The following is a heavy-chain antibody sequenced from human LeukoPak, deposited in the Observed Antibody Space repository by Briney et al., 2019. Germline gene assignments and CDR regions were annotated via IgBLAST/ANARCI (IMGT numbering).Heavy chain of an antibody. Sequence: AGGSLRLSCAASGFTFSSYGMSWVRQAPGKGLEWVSAMSDSGDSTYYADSVKGRFTISRDNSKNTLYLQMNSLRAEDTAVYYCAKLSYVADSSGYYLLAFDISGQGTMVTVSS. D-gene: IGHD3-22*01. CDR3: AKLSYVADSSGYYLLAFDI. J-gene: IGHJ3*02. CDR2: MSDSGDST. V-gene: IGHV3-23*01. CDR1: GFTFSSYG.